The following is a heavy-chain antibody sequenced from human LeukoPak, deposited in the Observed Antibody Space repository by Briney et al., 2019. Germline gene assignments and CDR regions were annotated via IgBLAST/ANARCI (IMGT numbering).Heavy chain of an antibody. Sequence: GESLKISCKGSGYSFTSYWIGWVRQMPGKGLEWMGIIYPGDSDTRYSPSFQGQVTISADKSISTAYLQWSSLKASDTAIYYCARVEMATTTGFDYWGQGTLVTVSS. CDR1: GYSFTSYW. CDR3: ARVEMATTTGFDY. J-gene: IGHJ4*02. V-gene: IGHV5-51*01. D-gene: IGHD5-24*01. CDR2: IYPGDSDT.